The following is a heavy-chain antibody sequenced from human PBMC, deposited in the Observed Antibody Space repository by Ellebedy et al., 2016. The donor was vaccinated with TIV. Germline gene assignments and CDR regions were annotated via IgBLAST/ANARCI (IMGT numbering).Heavy chain of an antibody. CDR1: GFTFTSYA. CDR3: GVSTNYYGSGSYYTEGLGY. J-gene: IGHJ4*02. D-gene: IGHD3-10*01. V-gene: IGHV3-23*01. CDR2: ISGSGGST. Sequence: GESLKISXAASGFTFTSYAMNWVRQAPGKGLEWVSAISGSGGSTYYADSVKGRFTISRDNSKNTLYLQMNSLRAEDTAVYYCGVSTNYYGSGSYYTEGLGYWGQGTLVTVSS.